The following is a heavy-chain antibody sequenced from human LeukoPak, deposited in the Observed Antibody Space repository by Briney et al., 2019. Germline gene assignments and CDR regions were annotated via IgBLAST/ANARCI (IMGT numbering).Heavy chain of an antibody. D-gene: IGHD3-22*01. J-gene: IGHJ4*02. CDR2: ISYDGHNQ. V-gene: IGHV3-30*18. CDR3: AKALLVESSGYFDY. Sequence: GGSLRLSCTASGFPFNNYGMHWVRQAPGKGLEWVAVISYDGHNQYYADSVKGRFTISREKSKNTMYLQMNSLRPGDTAVYYCAKALLVESSGYFDYWGQGTQVTVSS. CDR1: GFPFNNYG.